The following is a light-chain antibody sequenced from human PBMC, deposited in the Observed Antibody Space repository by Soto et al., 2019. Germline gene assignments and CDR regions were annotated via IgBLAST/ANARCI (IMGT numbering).Light chain of an antibody. CDR2: AAS. Sequence: DSVLTQSPDSLAVSLGESATINCKSSHNILYSSDNKNYLSWYQQKPGKAPKLLIYAASSLQSGVPSRFSGSGFGTDFTLTISSLQPEDSAIYYCQQADTFPIPFGQGTRLEIK. CDR3: QQADTFPIP. V-gene: IGKV4-1*01. CDR1: HNILYSSDNKNY. J-gene: IGKJ5*01.